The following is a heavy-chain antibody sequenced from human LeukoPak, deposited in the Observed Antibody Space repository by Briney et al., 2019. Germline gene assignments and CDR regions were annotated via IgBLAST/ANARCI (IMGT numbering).Heavy chain of an antibody. CDR1: GFTFSSYG. Sequence: QPGRSLRLSCAASGFTFSSYGMHWVRQAPGKGLEWVAVIWYDGSNKYYADSVKGRFTISRDNSKNTLYLQMNSLRAEDTAVYYCARDLRDYDFWSGYYTSFDPWGQGTLVTVSS. V-gene: IGHV3-33*01. J-gene: IGHJ5*02. CDR3: ARDLRDYDFWSGYYTSFDP. CDR2: IWYDGSNK. D-gene: IGHD3-3*01.